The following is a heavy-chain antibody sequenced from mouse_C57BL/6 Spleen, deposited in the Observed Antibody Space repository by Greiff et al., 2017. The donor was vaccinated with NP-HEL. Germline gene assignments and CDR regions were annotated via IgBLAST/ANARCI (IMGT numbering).Heavy chain of an antibody. Sequence: QVQLKESGPELVKPGASVKISCKASGYAFSSSWMNWVKQRPGKGLEWIGRIYPGDGDTNYNGKFKGKATLTADKSSSTAYMQLSSLTSEDSAVYFCAGSYGSSLYYAMDYWGQGTSVTVSS. CDR3: AGSYGSSLYYAMDY. CDR1: GYAFSSSW. CDR2: IYPGDGDT. V-gene: IGHV1-82*01. D-gene: IGHD1-1*01. J-gene: IGHJ4*01.